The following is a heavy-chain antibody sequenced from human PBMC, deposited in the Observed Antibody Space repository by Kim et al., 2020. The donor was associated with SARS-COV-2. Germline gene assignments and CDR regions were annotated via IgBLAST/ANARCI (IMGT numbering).Heavy chain of an antibody. CDR2: IIPIIGTA. V-gene: IGHV1-69*13. CDR3: ASTDRYGSSTSCSDL. J-gene: IGHJ4*02. Sequence: SVKVSCKASGGTFSSYAISWVRQAPGQGLEWMGGIIPIIGTANYAQKFQGRVTITADESTSTAYMELSSLRSEDTAVYYCASTDRYGSSTSCSDLWGQGTLVTVSS. CDR1: GGTFSSYA. D-gene: IGHD2-2*01.